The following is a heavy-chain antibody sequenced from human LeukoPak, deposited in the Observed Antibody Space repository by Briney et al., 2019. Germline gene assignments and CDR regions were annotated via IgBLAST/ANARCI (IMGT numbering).Heavy chain of an antibody. D-gene: IGHD2/OR15-2a*01. Sequence: GGSLRLSCSASGSTFSTYWISWFRQAPGKGLEWLATINQDGSERYYVDSVKGRFTISRDNAKSSLFLQMNSLRAEDTAVYYCARTVHFFKYFDYWGEGHLVTVSS. CDR1: GSTFSTYW. CDR3: ARTVHFFKYFDY. CDR2: INQDGSER. V-gene: IGHV3-7*01. J-gene: IGHJ4*02.